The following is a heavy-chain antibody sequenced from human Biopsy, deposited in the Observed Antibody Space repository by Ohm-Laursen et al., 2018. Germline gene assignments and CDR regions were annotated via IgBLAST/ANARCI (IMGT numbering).Heavy chain of an antibody. Sequence: SVKVSCKCSGYAVTDYFLHWLRQAPGQGPGWMGGISPNSGGTNYAQKFQGRVTMATDTSTSTVYLELRRLISDDPAVYYCARDIMNRIAGLVARSDVFDVWGQGTLVTVSS. D-gene: IGHD3-16*01. V-gene: IGHV1-2*02. CDR3: ARDIMNRIAGLVARSDVFDV. J-gene: IGHJ3*01. CDR1: GYAVTDYF. CDR2: ISPNSGGT.